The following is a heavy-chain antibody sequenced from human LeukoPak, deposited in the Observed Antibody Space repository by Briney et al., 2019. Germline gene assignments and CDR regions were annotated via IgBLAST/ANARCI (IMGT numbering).Heavy chain of an antibody. V-gene: IGHV4-34*01. CDR3: ARGPYWVFDY. CDR1: GGSFSGYY. D-gene: IGHD2-15*01. CDR2: INHSGST. Sequence: PSETLSLTCAVYGGSFSGYYWSWIRQPPGKGLEWIGEINHSGSTNYNPSLKSRVTISVDTSKNQFSLELSSVTAADTAVYYCARGPYWVFDYWGQGTLVTVSS. J-gene: IGHJ4*02.